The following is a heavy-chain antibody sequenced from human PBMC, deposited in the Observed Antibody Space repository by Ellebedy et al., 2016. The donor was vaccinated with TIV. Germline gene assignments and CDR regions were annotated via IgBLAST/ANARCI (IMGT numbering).Heavy chain of an antibody. J-gene: IGHJ4*02. CDR3: AKDRTPGDGYWVFDN. CDR2: INPDGSAE. V-gene: IGHV3-7*03. Sequence: GESLKISCAASGFIISGDWMSWVRQAPGKGLEWVAHINPDGSAEYYVDSVKGRFTISRDNSKRTVDLQMNSLRADDTAVYFCAKDRTPGDGYWVFDNWGQGTLVTVSS. D-gene: IGHD5-18*01. CDR1: GFIISGDW.